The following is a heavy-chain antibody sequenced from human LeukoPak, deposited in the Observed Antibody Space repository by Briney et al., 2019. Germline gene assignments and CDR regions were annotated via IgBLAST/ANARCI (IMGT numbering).Heavy chain of an antibody. Sequence: SEPLSLTCTVSGGSISSGDYYWSWIRQPPGEGLEWIGYIYYSGSTYYNPSLKSRVTISVDTSKNQFSLKLSSVTAADTAVYYCARASLGGWELQGDFDYWGQGTLVTVSS. V-gene: IGHV4-30-4*01. J-gene: IGHJ4*02. CDR3: ARASLGGWELQGDFDY. D-gene: IGHD1-26*01. CDR1: GGSISSGDYY. CDR2: IYYSGST.